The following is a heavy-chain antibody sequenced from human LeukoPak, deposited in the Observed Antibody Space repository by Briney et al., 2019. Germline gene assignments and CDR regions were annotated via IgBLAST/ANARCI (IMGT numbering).Heavy chain of an antibody. V-gene: IGHV3-7*01. CDR3: ARDIEASTSRGWFDP. D-gene: IGHD2-2*01. J-gene: IGHJ5*02. CDR2: IKQDGSEK. CDR1: GFSIRSYW. Sequence: GGSLRLSCEASGFSIRSYWMSWVRQAPGKGLEWVANIKQDGSEKYYVDFVKGRFTISRDNAKNSLNLQMNSLRVEGTAVYYCARDIEASTSRGWFDPWGQGTLVTVSS.